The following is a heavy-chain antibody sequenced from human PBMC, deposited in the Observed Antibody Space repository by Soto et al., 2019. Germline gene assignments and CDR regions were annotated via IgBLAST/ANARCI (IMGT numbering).Heavy chain of an antibody. CDR3: ARRLRYDGYNY. V-gene: IGHV4-39*01. D-gene: IGHD5-12*01. Sequence: QLQLQESGPGLVKPSETLSLTCTVSGGSSSSSSYYWGWIRQPPGKGLEWIGSIYYSGSTYYNPSRKNRVTIYVDTSQNQLSLQLSSVTAADTAVYYCARRLRYDGYNYWGPGTLVTVSS. CDR2: IYYSGST. CDR1: GGSSSSSSYY. J-gene: IGHJ4*02.